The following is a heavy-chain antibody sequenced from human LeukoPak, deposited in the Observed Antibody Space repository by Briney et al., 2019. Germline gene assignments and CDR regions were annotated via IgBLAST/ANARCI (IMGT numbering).Heavy chain of an antibody. CDR3: ARAGRIAAARGAFDI. Sequence: GGSLRLSRAASGFTFSDYYMSWIRQAPGKGLEWVSYISSSGSTIYYADSVKGRFTISRDNAKNSLYLQMNSLRAEDTAVYYCARAGRIAAARGAFDIWGQGTMVTVSS. CDR1: GFTFSDYY. V-gene: IGHV3-11*01. CDR2: ISSSGSTI. J-gene: IGHJ3*02. D-gene: IGHD6-13*01.